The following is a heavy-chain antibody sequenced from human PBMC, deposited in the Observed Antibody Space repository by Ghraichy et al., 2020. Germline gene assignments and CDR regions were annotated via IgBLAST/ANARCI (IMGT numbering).Heavy chain of an antibody. CDR2: NNPNSGAT. V-gene: IGHV1-2*02. J-gene: IGHJ4*02. CDR1: GYTFTAYY. Sequence: ASVKVSCKASGYTFTAYYIHWVRQSPRQGLEWMGWNNPNSGATTYAQRFQGRVTMTRDRSISTAYMELTTLRSDDTAVYYCARSDMTTIPNFNYWGQGTLVTGSS. CDR3: ARSDMTTIPNFNY. D-gene: IGHD1-1*01.